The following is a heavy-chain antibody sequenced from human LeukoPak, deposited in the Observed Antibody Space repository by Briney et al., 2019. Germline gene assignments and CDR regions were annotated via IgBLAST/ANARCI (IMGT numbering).Heavy chain of an antibody. J-gene: IGHJ4*02. CDR3: ATYFYGEYGSYYFDH. CDR1: GAFITNSHW. V-gene: IGHV4-4*02. D-gene: IGHD4-17*01. Sequence: KPSGTLSLTCAVSGAFITNSHWWSWARQPPGKGLEWIGEIYHSGTTNYNPSLQSRVTMSVVKSKNQFSLKLSSVTAADTAVYYCATYFYGEYGSYYFDHWGQGTLATVSS. CDR2: IYHSGTT.